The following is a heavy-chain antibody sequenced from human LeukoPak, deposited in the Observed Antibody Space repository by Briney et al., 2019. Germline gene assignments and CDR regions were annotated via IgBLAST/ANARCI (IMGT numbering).Heavy chain of an antibody. V-gene: IGHV3-30-3*01. J-gene: IGHJ4*02. CDR1: GFTFSSYA. CDR3: ARPSRGLLYYFDY. Sequence: TGGSLRLSCAASGFTFSSYAMHWVRQAPGKGLGWVAVISYDGSNKYYADSVKGRFTISRDNSKNTLYLQMNSLRAEDTAVYYCARPSRGLLYYFDYWGQGTLVTVSS. CDR2: ISYDGSNK.